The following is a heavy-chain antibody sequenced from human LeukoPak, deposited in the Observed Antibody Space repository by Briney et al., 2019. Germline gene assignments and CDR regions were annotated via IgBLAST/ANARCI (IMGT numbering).Heavy chain of an antibody. CDR1: GFTSSSYA. J-gene: IGHJ4*02. CDR2: TSGSGGST. V-gene: IGHV3-23*01. Sequence: GGSLRLSCAASGFTSSSYAMSWVRQAPGKGLEWVSATSGSGGSTYYADSVKGRFTISRDNSKNTLYLQMNSLKTEDTAVYYCTTDGTGSGSYQGLYWGQGTLVTVSS. CDR3: TTDGTGSGSYQGLY. D-gene: IGHD1-26*01.